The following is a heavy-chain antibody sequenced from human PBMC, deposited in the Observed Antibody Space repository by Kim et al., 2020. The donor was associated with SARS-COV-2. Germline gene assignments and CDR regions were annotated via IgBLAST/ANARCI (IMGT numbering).Heavy chain of an antibody. D-gene: IGHD6-13*01. Sequence: GGSLRLSCAASGFTFSSYAMSWVRQAPGKGLEWVSAISGSGGSTYYADSVKGRFTISRDNSKNTLYLQMNSLRAEDTAVYYCAKTRLLRSSWYYYGMDVWGQGTTVTVSS. CDR1: GFTFSSYA. V-gene: IGHV3-23*01. CDR2: ISGSGGST. CDR3: AKTRLLRSSWYYYGMDV. J-gene: IGHJ6*02.